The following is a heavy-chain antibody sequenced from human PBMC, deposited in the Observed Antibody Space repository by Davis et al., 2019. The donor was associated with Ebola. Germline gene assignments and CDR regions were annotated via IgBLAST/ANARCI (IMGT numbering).Heavy chain of an antibody. CDR1: GGSVSNYY. D-gene: IGHD3-22*01. J-gene: IGHJ3*02. V-gene: IGHV4-59*08. CDR2: IYYRGST. CDR3: ARLRGYYDSSGYSAFDI. Sequence: SETLSLTCTVSGGSVSNYYWSWIRQSPGKGLEWIGYIYYRGSTNYNPSLKSRVTISVDTSKNQFSLKLSSVTAADTAVYYCARLRGYYDSSGYSAFDIWGQGTMVTVSS.